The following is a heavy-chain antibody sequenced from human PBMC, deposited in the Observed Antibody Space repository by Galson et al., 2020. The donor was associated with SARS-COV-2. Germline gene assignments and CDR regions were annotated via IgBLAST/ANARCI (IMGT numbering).Heavy chain of an antibody. V-gene: IGHV3-23*01. D-gene: IGHD3-10*01. CDR1: GITFSSYA. CDR2: ITGTGYST. Sequence: GESLKISCAASGITFSSYAMSWVRQAPGKGLQWVSGITGTGYSTYYADSVKGRFTISRDNSKNTLYLQMNSLRAEDTAIYYCAKTMVYYGSGSDNRREVKAVDIWGQGTMVTVAS. J-gene: IGHJ3*02. CDR3: AKTMVYYGSGSDNRREVKAVDI.